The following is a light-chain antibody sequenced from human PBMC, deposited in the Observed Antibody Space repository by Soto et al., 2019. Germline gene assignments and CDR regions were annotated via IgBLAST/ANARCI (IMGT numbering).Light chain of an antibody. CDR3: QHFSRYHYT. CDR2: DAS. J-gene: IGKJ2*01. CDR1: QGIGRT. Sequence: AIQLTQSPSSLSASVGDRVTITCRASQGIGRTLAWYQQKPGQPPKLLICDASTLESGVPSRFSGNISGTDFTLTISSLQPEDFATYYCQHFSRYHYTFGQGTK. V-gene: IGKV1-13*02.